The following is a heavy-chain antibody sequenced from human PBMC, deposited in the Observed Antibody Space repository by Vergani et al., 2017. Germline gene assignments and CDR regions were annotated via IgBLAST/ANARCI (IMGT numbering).Heavy chain of an antibody. D-gene: IGHD3-3*01. CDR2: ISWNSGSI. J-gene: IGHJ2*01. Sequence: EVQLVESGGGLVQPGRSLRFSCAAFGFTFDVYAMHWVRQAPGKGLEWVSGISWNSGSIGYADSVKGRFTISRDNAKNSLYLQMNSLRAEDTALYYCAKDHYDFWSGYPNLSPFDLWGRGTLVTVSS. CDR1: GFTFDVYA. CDR3: AKDHYDFWSGYPNLSPFDL. V-gene: IGHV3-9*01.